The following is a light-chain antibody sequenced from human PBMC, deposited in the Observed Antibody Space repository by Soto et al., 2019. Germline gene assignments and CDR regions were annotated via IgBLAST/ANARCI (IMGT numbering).Light chain of an antibody. CDR3: QQYDNLPWT. J-gene: IGKJ1*01. CDR2: DAS. V-gene: IGKV1-33*01. Sequence: DIQMTQSPSSVSASVGDRVTITCRASQDISSWLAWYQQKPGKAPKLLIYDASNLETGVPSRFSGSGSGTDFTFTISSLQPEDIATYYCQQYDNLPWTFGQGTKVDIK. CDR1: QDISSW.